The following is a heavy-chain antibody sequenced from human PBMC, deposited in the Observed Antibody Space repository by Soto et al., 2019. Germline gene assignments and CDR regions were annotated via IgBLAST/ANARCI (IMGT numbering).Heavy chain of an antibody. Sequence: SETLSLTCTVSGGSIGSYYWSWIRQPPGKGLEWIEYIYYSGSTNYNPSLKSRVTISVDTSKNQFPLKLSSVTAADTAVYYCARWDGGNVMGWGQGTLVTAPQ. J-gene: IGHJ4*02. CDR3: ARWDGGNVMG. D-gene: IGHD2-15*01. CDR2: IYYSGST. CDR1: GGSIGSYY. V-gene: IGHV4-59*01.